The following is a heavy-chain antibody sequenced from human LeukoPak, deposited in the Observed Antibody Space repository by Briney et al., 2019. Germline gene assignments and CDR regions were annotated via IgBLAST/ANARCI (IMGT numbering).Heavy chain of an antibody. CDR2: IYPGDSDT. CDR1: GYSFISYW. Sequence: GESLKISCKGSGYSFISYWIDWVRQMPETGLEWMGVIYPGDSDTRYSPSFQGQVTISADKSISTAYLQWSSLKASDTAVYYCAKHSGNYDSSANDYWGQGTLVTVSS. CDR3: AKHSGNYDSSANDY. D-gene: IGHD3-22*01. V-gene: IGHV5-51*01. J-gene: IGHJ4*02.